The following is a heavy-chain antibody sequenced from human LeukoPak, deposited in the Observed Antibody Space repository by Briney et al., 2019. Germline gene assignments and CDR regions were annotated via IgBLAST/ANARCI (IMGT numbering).Heavy chain of an antibody. CDR3: AGGLTYSSGYDAFDI. Sequence: SPGGSLRHSCAASGFTFDDYGMSWVRQAPGKGLEWVSGINWNGGSTGYADSVKGRFTISRDNAKNSLYLQMNSLRAEDTALYYCAGGLTYSSGYDAFDIWGQGTMVTVSS. D-gene: IGHD6-19*01. V-gene: IGHV3-20*04. CDR1: GFTFDDYG. CDR2: INWNGGST. J-gene: IGHJ3*02.